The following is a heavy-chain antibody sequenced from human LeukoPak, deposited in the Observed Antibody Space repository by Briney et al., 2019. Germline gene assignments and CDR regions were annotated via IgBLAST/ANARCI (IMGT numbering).Heavy chain of an antibody. CDR2: INPNSGGT. J-gene: IGHJ4*02. D-gene: IGHD3-22*01. V-gene: IGHV1-2*02. CDR1: GYTFTDYY. CDR3: ARGVPYYDSSGYYLGNY. Sequence: GASVKVSCKASGYTFTDYYMHWVRQAPGQGLEWMGWINPNSGGTNYAQKFQGRVTMTRDTSISTAYMELSRLRSDDTAVYYCARGVPYYDSSGYYLGNYWGQGTLVTVSS.